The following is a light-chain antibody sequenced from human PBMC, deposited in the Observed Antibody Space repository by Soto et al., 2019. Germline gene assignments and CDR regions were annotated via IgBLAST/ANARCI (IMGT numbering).Light chain of an antibody. Sequence: DIQMTQSPSSLSASVGDRVTITCRASQSISSYLNWYQQKPGKAPKLLIYAASSLQSVVRSRFSGSGSGTDFTLTISSLPPEDFANYYCQQSYSTPTFGQGTKVEIK. CDR3: QQSYSTPT. J-gene: IGKJ1*01. V-gene: IGKV1-39*01. CDR2: AAS. CDR1: QSISSY.